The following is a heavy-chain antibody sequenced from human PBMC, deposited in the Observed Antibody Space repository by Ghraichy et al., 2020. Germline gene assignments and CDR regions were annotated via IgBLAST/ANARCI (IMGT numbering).Heavy chain of an antibody. D-gene: IGHD6-13*01. CDR3: ARGRKSSQQLVPLPFDY. CDR1: NGPFDSYY. J-gene: IGHJ4*02. V-gene: IGHV4-34*01. Sequence: SETLSLTCAVYNGPFDSYYWSWILQPPGKGLQWIGEINHSGSTNYNPSLKSRVALSVDRLKNQFSLRLSFVTAADTAMYYCARGRKSSQQLVPLPFDYWGQGTLVNVSS. CDR2: INHSGST.